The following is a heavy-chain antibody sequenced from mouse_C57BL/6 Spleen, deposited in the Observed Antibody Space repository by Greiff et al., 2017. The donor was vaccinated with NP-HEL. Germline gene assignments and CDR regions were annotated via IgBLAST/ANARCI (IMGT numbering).Heavy chain of an antibody. CDR2: IRSGGST. D-gene: IGHD1-2*01. J-gene: IGHJ4*01. CDR1: GFSLTSYG. V-gene: IGHV2-2*01. Sequence: VQLQQSGPGLVQPSQSLSITCTVPGFSLTSYGVHWVRQSLGKGLEWLGVIRSGGSTDNNTAFISRLSISTDNSKSQVFFKKNSMPTEDTATYYCARHGHVRIYGAMDYWGQGTSVTVSS. CDR3: ARHGHVRIYGAMDY.